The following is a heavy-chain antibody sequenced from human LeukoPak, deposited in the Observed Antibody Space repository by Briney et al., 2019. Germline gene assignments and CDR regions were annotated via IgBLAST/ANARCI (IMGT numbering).Heavy chain of an antibody. J-gene: IGHJ4*02. CDR2: ISSSSSYI. CDR1: GFTFSSYS. Sequence: GGSLRLSCAASGFTFSSYSMNWVRQARGKGLEWVSSISSSSSYIYYADSVKGRFTISRDNAKSSLYLQMNSLRGEDMALYYCAKGLVGSSIADFFDYWGQGILVTVSS. V-gene: IGHV3-21*04. D-gene: IGHD6-6*01. CDR3: AKGLVGSSIADFFDY.